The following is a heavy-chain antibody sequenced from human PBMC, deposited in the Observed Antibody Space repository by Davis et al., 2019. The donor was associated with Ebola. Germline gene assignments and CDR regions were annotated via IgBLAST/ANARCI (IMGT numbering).Heavy chain of an antibody. V-gene: IGHV1-46*01. CDR2: INPSGGST. Sequence: ASVKVSCKASGYTFTSYYIHWVRQAPGQGLEWMGIINPSGGSTSYAQKLQGRVTMTTDTSTSTAYMELRSLRSDDTAVYYCARGDRRFLEWFHFDYWGQGTLVTVSS. CDR1: GYTFTSYY. D-gene: IGHD3-3*01. J-gene: IGHJ4*02. CDR3: ARGDRRFLEWFHFDY.